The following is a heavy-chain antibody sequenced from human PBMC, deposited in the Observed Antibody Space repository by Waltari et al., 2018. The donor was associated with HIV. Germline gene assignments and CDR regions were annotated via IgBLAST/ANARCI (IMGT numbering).Heavy chain of an antibody. V-gene: IGHV3-64*01. D-gene: IGHD3-3*01. CDR3: GRGGSFLSSTECYSGMDV. J-gene: IGHJ6*02. CDR1: GFTFRSYV. CDR2: VGSGGLNT. Sequence: EVTLVQSGGGLVQPGGSLRLSCTASGFTFRSYVMHWVRHLPGKGLEHVSAVGSGGLNTDYPQSLKGRFTISRDNSKNTLFLQIDNRRPDDTAIYYCGRGGSFLSSTECYSGMDVWGQGTTVAVSS.